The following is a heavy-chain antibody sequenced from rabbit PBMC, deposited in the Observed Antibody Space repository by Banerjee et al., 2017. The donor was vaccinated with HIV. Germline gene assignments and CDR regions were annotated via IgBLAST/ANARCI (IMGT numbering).Heavy chain of an antibody. CDR3: ARSGVGVDDYINL. D-gene: IGHD2-1*01. CDR2: IYSSSGST. Sequence: QEQLEESGGDLVKPGASLTLTCTASGFSFSGSYYMCWVRQAPGKGLEWIGCIYSSSGSTYYASWAKGRFTISKTSSTTVTLQMTSLTAADTATCFCARSGVGVDDYINLWGPGTLVTVS. V-gene: IGHV1S45*01. CDR1: GFSFSGSYY. J-gene: IGHJ4*01.